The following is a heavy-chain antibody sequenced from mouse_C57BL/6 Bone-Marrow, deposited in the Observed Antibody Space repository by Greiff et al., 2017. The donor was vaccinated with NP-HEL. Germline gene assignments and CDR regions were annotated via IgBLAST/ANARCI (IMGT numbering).Heavy chain of an antibody. CDR3: TTTMVTTTYFDY. CDR1: GYTFTSYW. J-gene: IGHJ2*01. D-gene: IGHD2-2*01. Sequence: VQLQQSGTVLARPGASVKMSCKTSGYTFTSYWMHWVKQRPGQGLEWIGAIYPGNSDTSYNQKFKGKAKLTAVTSASTAYMELSSLTNEDSAVYYCTTTMVTTTYFDYWGQGTTLTVSS. CDR2: IYPGNSDT. V-gene: IGHV1-5*01.